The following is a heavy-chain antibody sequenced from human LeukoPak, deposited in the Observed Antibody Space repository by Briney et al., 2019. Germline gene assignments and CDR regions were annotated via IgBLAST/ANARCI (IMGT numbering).Heavy chain of an antibody. D-gene: IGHD3-10*01. V-gene: IGHV3-23*01. CDR2: ISGSGGST. CDR3: AKDGGELWFGELLSLPPYYFDY. J-gene: IGHJ4*02. CDR1: GFTFSSYA. Sequence: QSGGSLRLSCAASGFTFSSYAMSWVRQAPGKGLEWVSAISGSGGSTYYAGSVKGRFTISRDNSKNTLYLQMNSLRAEDTAVYYCAKDGGELWFGELLSLPPYYFDYWGQGTLVTVSS.